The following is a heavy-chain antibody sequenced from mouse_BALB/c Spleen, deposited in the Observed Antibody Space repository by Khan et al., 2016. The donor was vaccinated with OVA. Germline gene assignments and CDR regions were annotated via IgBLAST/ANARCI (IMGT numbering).Heavy chain of an antibody. V-gene: IGHV5-6*01. CDR1: GFTFSTYA. CDR2: ISTGGDYI. CDR3: ARHSYGPFAY. Sequence: EVELVESGGDLVKPGGSLKLSCAATGFTFSTYAMSWVRQTPDKRLEWVATISTGGDYIYYQDSVKGRFTISRDNAKNTLYMQMSRLRSEDTAMYYCARHSYGPFAYWGQGTLVTVSA. J-gene: IGHJ3*01. D-gene: IGHD1-1*01.